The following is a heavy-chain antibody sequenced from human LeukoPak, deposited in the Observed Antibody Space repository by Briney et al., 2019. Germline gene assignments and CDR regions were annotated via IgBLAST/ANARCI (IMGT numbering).Heavy chain of an antibody. CDR3: ANPALGY. CDR1: GFIFSSYW. D-gene: IGHD3-16*01. J-gene: IGHJ4*02. Sequence: GGSLRLSCITSGFIFSSYWMSWVRQAPGKGLEWVANIKQNASEESYVDSVKGRFTISRDNAKKSVYLQMNSLRVEDTAVYYCANPALGYWSQGILVSVSS. V-gene: IGHV3-7*01. CDR2: IKQNASEE.